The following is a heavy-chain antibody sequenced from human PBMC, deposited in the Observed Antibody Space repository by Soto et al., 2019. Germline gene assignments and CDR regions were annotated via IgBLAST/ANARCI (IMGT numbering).Heavy chain of an antibody. V-gene: IGHV1-2*02. CDR3: ARTDYLFSTLTYYFDY. Sequence: AAGKVSCKASGYTVTGYYVNWARQAPGQGLEWMGWINPDNGVPNYAQKFQGRVTLSRDTSINTAYMELSRLTSDDTAMYYCARTDYLFSTLTYYFDYWGQGTLVTVSS. CDR1: GYTVTGYY. CDR2: INPDNGVP. D-gene: IGHD3-16*01. J-gene: IGHJ4*02.